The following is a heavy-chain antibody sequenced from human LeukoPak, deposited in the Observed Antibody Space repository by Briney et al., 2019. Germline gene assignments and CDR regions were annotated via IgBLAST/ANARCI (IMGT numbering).Heavy chain of an antibody. CDR2: ISGSGGTT. J-gene: IGHJ4*02. Sequence: QAGGSLRLSCAASGFTFSSYAMSWVRQAPGKGLEWVSGISGSGGTTYYADSVKGRFTISRDNSKNTLYLQMNSLRAEDTAVYYCAKRGVTVVTPIDYWGQGTLVTVSS. CDR1: GFTFSSYA. V-gene: IGHV3-23*01. D-gene: IGHD4-23*01. CDR3: AKRGVTVVTPIDY.